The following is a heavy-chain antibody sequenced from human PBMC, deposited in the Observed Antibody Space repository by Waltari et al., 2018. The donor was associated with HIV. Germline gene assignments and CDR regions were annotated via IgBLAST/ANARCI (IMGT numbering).Heavy chain of an antibody. J-gene: IGHJ6*02. CDR2: IIPIFGTA. CDR1: GGTFSSYA. D-gene: IGHD3-3*01. Sequence: QVQLVQSGAEVKKPGSSVKVSCKASGGTFSSYAISWVRQAPGQGLEWMGGIIPIFGTANYAQKFQGRVTITADKSTSTAYMELSSLRSEDTAVYYCAAKIFGVVYYYYYGMDVWGQGTTVTVSS. V-gene: IGHV1-69*06. CDR3: AAKIFGVVYYYYYGMDV.